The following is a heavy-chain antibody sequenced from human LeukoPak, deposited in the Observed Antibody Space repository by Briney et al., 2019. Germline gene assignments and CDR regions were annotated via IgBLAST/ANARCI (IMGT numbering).Heavy chain of an antibody. Sequence: PSETLSLTCTVSGGSISSYYWSWIRQPPGKGLEWIGYIYTSGSTNYNPSLKSRVTISVDTSKNQFSLKLSSVTAADTAVYYCARHAPTYYDFWSAHYYYYYYMDVWGKGTTVTVSS. V-gene: IGHV4-4*09. CDR2: IYTSGST. D-gene: IGHD3-3*01. J-gene: IGHJ6*03. CDR1: GGSISSYY. CDR3: ARHAPTYYDFWSAHYYYYYYMDV.